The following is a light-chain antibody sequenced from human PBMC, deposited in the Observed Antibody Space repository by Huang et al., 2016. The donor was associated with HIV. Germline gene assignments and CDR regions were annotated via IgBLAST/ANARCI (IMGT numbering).Light chain of an antibody. CDR1: QGVGSW. CDR3: QQYNSYPYT. CDR2: QAS. Sequence: DIQMTQSPSTLSASVGDRVTITCRASQGVGSWLAWFQQKPGNAPKLLIYQASSLEIGVPSKFSGSGSGTEFTLTISSLQPDDFATYYCQQYNSYPYTFGQGTKLEIK. J-gene: IGKJ2*01. V-gene: IGKV1-5*03.